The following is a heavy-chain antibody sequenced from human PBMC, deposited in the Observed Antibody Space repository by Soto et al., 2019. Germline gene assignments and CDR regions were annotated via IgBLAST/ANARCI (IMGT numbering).Heavy chain of an antibody. D-gene: IGHD3-22*01. J-gene: IGHJ3*02. Sequence: ASVKVSCKASGYTFTSYDINWVRQATGQGLEWMGWMNPNSGNTGYAQQFQGLVTMTRNTSISTAYMELSSLRSEDTAVYYCARVRYYDSSGYDAFDIWGQGTMVTVS. V-gene: IGHV1-8*01. CDR3: ARVRYYDSSGYDAFDI. CDR2: MNPNSGNT. CDR1: GYTFTSYD.